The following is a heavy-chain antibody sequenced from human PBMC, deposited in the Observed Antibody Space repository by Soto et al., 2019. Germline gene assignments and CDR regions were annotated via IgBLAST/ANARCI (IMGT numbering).Heavy chain of an antibody. CDR3: ARDGGVTGIAAAGIGY. CDR2: IYHSGST. D-gene: IGHD6-13*01. CDR1: GGSISSSNW. J-gene: IGHJ4*02. Sequence: SDTLALTCAVSGGSISSSNWWSWVRQPPGKGLEWIGEIYHSGSTNYNPSLKSRVTISVDKSKNQFSLKLSSVTAADTAVYYCARDGGVTGIAAAGIGYWGQGTLVTVSS. V-gene: IGHV4-4*02.